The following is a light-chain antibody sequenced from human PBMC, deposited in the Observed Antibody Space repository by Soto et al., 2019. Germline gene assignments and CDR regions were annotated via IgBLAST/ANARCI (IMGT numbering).Light chain of an antibody. Sequence: QSVLTQAPSASGTPGQRVTISCSGSSSNIGSNTVNWYQQLPGTAPKLLIYNNAQRPSGVPDRFSGSKSGTSASLAIGGLQSEDEADYYCAVWDDILNGWVFGGGTKLTVL. CDR2: NNA. CDR1: SSNIGSNT. J-gene: IGLJ3*02. CDR3: AVWDDILNGWV. V-gene: IGLV1-44*01.